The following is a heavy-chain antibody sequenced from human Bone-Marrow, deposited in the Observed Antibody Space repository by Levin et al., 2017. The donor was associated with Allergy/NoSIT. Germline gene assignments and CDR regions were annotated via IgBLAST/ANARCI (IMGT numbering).Heavy chain of an antibody. CDR2: ISYDGSNK. CDR1: GFTFSSYA. J-gene: IGHJ6*02. V-gene: IGHV3-30-3*01. Sequence: GGSLRLSCAASGFTFSSYAMHWVRQAPGKGLEWVAVISYDGSNKYYADSVKGRFTISRDNSKNTLYLQMNSLRAEDTAVYYCARESIHAPRGHYYYGMDGWGQGTTVTVSS. CDR3: ARESIHAPRGHYYYGMDG. D-gene: IGHD2-2*01.